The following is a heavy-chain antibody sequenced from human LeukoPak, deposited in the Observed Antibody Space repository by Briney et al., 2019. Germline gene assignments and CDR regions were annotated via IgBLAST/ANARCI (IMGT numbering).Heavy chain of an antibody. CDR2: SYSDSNT. Sequence: GGSLRLSCTASGFTVSNNYMSWVRQAPGKGLEWVSISYSDSNTNYADSVKGRFTISRDTSQNTLSLQMNSLRAEDTAVYYCVRKDRDFNAAFDIWGQGTVVTVSS. V-gene: IGHV3-53*01. CDR1: GFTVSNNY. J-gene: IGHJ3*02. D-gene: IGHD1-14*01. CDR3: VRKDRDFNAAFDI.